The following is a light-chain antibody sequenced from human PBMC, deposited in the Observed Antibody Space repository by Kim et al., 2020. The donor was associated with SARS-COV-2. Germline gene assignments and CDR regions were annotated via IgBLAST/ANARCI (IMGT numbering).Light chain of an antibody. Sequence: QSALTQPASVSGSPGQSITISCIGTSSDVGGYVSWYQQHAGKAPKLMMYDGTNRPSGVSNRFSGSKSGNSASLTISGLQPEDEADYYCSSATSSRNKWVFGGGTQLTVL. V-gene: IGLV2-14*03. CDR2: DGT. CDR3: SSATSSRNKWV. J-gene: IGLJ3*02. CDR1: SSDVGGY.